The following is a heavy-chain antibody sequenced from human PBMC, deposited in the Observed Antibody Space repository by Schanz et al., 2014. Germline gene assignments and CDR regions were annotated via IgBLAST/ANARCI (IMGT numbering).Heavy chain of an antibody. Sequence: EVQLVESGGGLVQPGGSLRLSCSASGFTFSIYAMHWVRQAPGKGLEYVSAISHDGYSTYYADSVKGRFTISSDSSKNTLYLQMSSLRADDSAVYYCAKSQGSSFDSWGQGTLVTVSS. CDR3: AKSQGSSFDS. CDR2: ISHDGYST. D-gene: IGHD6-13*01. CDR1: GFTFSIYA. V-gene: IGHV3-64D*06. J-gene: IGHJ4*02.